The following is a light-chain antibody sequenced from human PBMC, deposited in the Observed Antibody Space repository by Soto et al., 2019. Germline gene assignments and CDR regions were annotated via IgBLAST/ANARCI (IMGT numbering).Light chain of an antibody. CDR2: AAS. Sequence: DVQMTQSPSSLSASLGDRVTITCRASQGIAPYLAWFQQKPGKVPKLLIYAASTLQSGVPSRFSGSGSGTDLTLTISSLQPEDVGTYYCQKYNSAPLTFGGGTKVEIK. CDR3: QKYNSAPLT. V-gene: IGKV1-27*01. CDR1: QGIAPY. J-gene: IGKJ4*01.